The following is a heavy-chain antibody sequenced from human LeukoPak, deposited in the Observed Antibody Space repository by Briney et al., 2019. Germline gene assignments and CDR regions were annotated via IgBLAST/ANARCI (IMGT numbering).Heavy chain of an antibody. CDR1: GFTFSSYA. Sequence: GGSLRLSCAASGFTFSSYAMSWVRQAPGKGLVWVSRIYSDGSGTSYAESVKGRFTISRDNAKNTLFLQMNSLTAEDTAVYYCATDRAHAFDLWGQGTMVTVS. V-gene: IGHV3-74*01. CDR3: ATDRAHAFDL. CDR2: IYSDGSGT. J-gene: IGHJ3*01.